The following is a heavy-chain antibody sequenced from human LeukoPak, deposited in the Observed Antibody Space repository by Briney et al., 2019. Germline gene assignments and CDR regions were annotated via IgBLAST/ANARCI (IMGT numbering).Heavy chain of an antibody. CDR2: INPSGGST. V-gene: IGHV1-46*01. CDR1: GYTFTSYY. Sequence: ASVKVSCKASGYTFTSYYMHWVRQAPGQGLEWMGIINPSGGSTSYAQKFQGRVTMTRDTSTSTVYMELSSLRSEDTAVYYCARDKKLRYYYGPTIIGAPGYWGQGTLVTVSS. D-gene: IGHD3-10*01. J-gene: IGHJ4*02. CDR3: ARDKKLRYYYGPTIIGAPGY.